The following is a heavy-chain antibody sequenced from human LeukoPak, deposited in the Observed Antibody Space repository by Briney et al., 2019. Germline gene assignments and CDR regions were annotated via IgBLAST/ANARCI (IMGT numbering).Heavy chain of an antibody. V-gene: IGHV3-11*04. CDR3: AISEDYYDSSGYLDY. CDR1: GFTFSDYY. Sequence: GGSLRLSCAASGFTFSDYYMSWIRQAPGKGLEWVSYISSSGSTIYYADSVKGRFTISRDNAKNSLYLQMNSLRAEDTAVYYCAISEDYYDSSGYLDYWGQGTLVTVSS. J-gene: IGHJ4*02. D-gene: IGHD3-22*01. CDR2: ISSSGSTI.